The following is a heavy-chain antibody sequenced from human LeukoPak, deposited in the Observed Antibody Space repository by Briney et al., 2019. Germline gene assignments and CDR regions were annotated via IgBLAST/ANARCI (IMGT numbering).Heavy chain of an antibody. CDR2: ISGSGDIT. Sequence: GGSLRLSCAASGFTFSSYSVNWVRQAPGKGLECVSAISGSGDITYYADSVKGRFTISRDNSKNTLYLQMNSLRAGDTAVYYCAKDHVGTIFDWGQGTLVTVSS. V-gene: IGHV3-23*01. J-gene: IGHJ4*02. D-gene: IGHD1-26*01. CDR1: GFTFSSYS. CDR3: AKDHVGTIFD.